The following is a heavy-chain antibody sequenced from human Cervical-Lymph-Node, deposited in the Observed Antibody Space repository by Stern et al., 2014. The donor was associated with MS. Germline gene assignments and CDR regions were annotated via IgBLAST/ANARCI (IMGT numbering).Heavy chain of an antibody. Sequence: VQLVESGGGVVQPGRSLRLSCAASRFTFSIYAMHWVRQAPGKGLEWMALISDDANTKYYADSVKGRMTISRDNSKDTLYLHLNNLTSEDTAVYYCAGGPYARSSWFDHWGQGTLVTVSS. CDR3: AGGPYARSSWFDH. V-gene: IGHV3-30-3*01. D-gene: IGHD6-6*01. CDR1: RFTFSIYA. CDR2: ISDDANTK. J-gene: IGHJ5*02.